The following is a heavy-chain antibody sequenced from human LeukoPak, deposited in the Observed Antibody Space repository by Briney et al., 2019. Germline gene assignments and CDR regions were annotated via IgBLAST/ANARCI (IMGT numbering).Heavy chain of an antibody. CDR2: VNSDGSST. CDR3: ARDLNWNFDY. D-gene: IGHD1-1*01. CDR1: GFTFSSYW. J-gene: IGHJ4*02. V-gene: IGHV3-74*01. Sequence: PGRSLRLSCAASGFTFSSYWMHWVRQAPGKGLVLVTRVNSDGSSTSYADSVKGRFTISRDNAKNTLYLQMNSLRAEDTAVYYCARDLNWNFDYWGQGTLVTVSS.